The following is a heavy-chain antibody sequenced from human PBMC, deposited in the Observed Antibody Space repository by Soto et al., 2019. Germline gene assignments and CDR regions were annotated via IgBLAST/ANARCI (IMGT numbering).Heavy chain of an antibody. CDR2: IYWDDDK. D-gene: IGHD3-22*01. CDR1: GFSLSTSGVG. V-gene: IGHV2-5*02. Sequence: QITLKESGPTLVKPTQTLTLTCTFSGFSLSTSGVGVGWIRQPPGKALEWLALIYWDDDKRYSPSLKSRLTMTKDTSKSQVVLTMTNMDTVDTATYYCAHLTYYYDSSGYYSRAEYFQHWGQGTLVTVSS. J-gene: IGHJ1*01. CDR3: AHLTYYYDSSGYYSRAEYFQH.